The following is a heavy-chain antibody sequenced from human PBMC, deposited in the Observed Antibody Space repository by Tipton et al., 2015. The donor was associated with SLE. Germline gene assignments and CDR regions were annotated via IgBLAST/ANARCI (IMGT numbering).Heavy chain of an antibody. CDR3: ARRVGSYYGMDA. D-gene: IGHD3-10*01. J-gene: IGHJ6*02. V-gene: IGHV3-30*04. Sequence: QLVQSGGGVVQPGRSLRLSYAASGFTFSTYAMHWVRQAPGKGLEWVAVISYDGSDKYYADSVKGRFTISRDNSKNTLYLQMNGLRPEDTAVYYCARRVGSYYGMDAWGQGTTVTVSS. CDR1: GFTFSTYA. CDR2: ISYDGSDK.